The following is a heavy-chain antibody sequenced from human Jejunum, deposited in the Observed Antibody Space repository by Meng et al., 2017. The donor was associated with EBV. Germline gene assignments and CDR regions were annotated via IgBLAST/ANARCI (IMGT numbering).Heavy chain of an antibody. CDR1: TAFNSSYGG. J-gene: IGHJ4*02. Sequence: QVHMQESGPVPVNPSGNLSLTCALSTAFNSSYGGWSWVRRPPGKGREWLGEINQVGSTYYNPSLKSRVTISIDTSKRQFSLRLNSMTAADTAVYYCARASSERLLDYWGQGTLVTVSS. V-gene: IGHV4-4*02. CDR2: INQVGST. CDR3: ARASSERLLDY. D-gene: IGHD1-14*01.